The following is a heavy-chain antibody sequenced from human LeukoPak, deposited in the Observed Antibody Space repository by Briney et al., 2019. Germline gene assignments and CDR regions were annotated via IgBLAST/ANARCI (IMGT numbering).Heavy chain of an antibody. V-gene: IGHV4-38-2*01. D-gene: IGHD2-2*01. J-gene: IGHJ5*01. Sequence: SETLSLTCGVSGYSISSGYYWGWIRQPPGKGLEWIGNMYHSGSTDYNPSLKSRVAISIDTSKNQFSLNLRSVTAADTAVYYCARHKSYCTTSTCYHIDSWGQGTLVTVSS. CDR3: ARHKSYCTTSTCYHIDS. CDR1: GYSISSGYY. CDR2: MYHSGST.